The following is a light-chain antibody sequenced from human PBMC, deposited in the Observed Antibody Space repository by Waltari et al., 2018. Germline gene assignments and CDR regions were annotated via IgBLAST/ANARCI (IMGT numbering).Light chain of an antibody. Sequence: DIQMTQAPSSLSASVGDRVTITCRASQTITSHLNWFQQQPGRAPKLLIHTASSLQSGVPSRFIGSGSGTQFTLTISSLQPEDFATYFCQQSYITPYTFGQGTKVEIK. CDR2: TAS. V-gene: IGKV1-39*01. CDR3: QQSYITPYT. J-gene: IGKJ2*01. CDR1: QTITSH.